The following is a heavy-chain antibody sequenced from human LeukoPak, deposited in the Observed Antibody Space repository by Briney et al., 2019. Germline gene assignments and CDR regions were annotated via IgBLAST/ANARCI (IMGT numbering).Heavy chain of an antibody. J-gene: IGHJ6*03. D-gene: IGHD6-19*01. CDR2: IYTSGST. CDR3: ARKAGIPLRPRTRVGYMDV. Sequence: PSETLSLTCTVSGGSISSGSYYWSWIRQPAGKRLEWIGRIYTSGSTNYNPSLKSRVTISVDTSKNQFSLKLSSVTAADTAVYYCARKAGIPLRPRTRVGYMDVWGKGTTVTVSS. CDR1: GGSISSGSYY. V-gene: IGHV4-61*02.